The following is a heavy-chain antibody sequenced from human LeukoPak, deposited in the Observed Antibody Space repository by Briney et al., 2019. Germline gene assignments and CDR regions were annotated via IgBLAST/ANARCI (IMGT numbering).Heavy chain of an antibody. CDR1: GYTFTGYY. CDR2: INPNSGGT. V-gene: IGHV1-2*02. J-gene: IGHJ4*02. Sequence: ASVKVSCKASGYTFTGYYMHWVRQAPGQGLEWMGWINPNSGGTNYAQKFQGRVTMTRDTSISTAYMELSSLRSEDTAVYYCATDHHYYGDYDAGDYWGQGTLVTVSS. CDR3: ATDHHYYGDYDAGDY. D-gene: IGHD4-17*01.